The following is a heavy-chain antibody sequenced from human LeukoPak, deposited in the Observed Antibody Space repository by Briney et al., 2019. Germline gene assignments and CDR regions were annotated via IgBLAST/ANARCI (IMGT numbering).Heavy chain of an antibody. V-gene: IGHV3-23*01. CDR2: LSGSGITT. CDR3: AKGIYSSGWSYFDY. CDR1: GFTFSNSA. Sequence: SGGSLRLSCAASGFTFSNSAMSWVRQAPGKGLEWVSTLSGSGITTYYADSVKGRFTISRDNSMNTLYLQMNSLRAEDTAVYYSAKGIYSSGWSYFDYWGHGTLVTVSS. D-gene: IGHD6-19*01. J-gene: IGHJ4*01.